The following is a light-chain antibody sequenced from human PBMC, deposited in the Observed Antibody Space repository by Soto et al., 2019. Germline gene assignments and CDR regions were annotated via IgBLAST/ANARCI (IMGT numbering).Light chain of an antibody. V-gene: IGKV3-15*01. CDR3: QQYNNWAPWT. CDR1: QSVSSN. CDR2: GAS. J-gene: IGKJ1*01. Sequence: EIVMTQSPATLSMSPGERATLSCRASQSVSSNLAWYQQKPGQAPRLLIYGASTRATGIPARVSGSGSGTEFSHTNSSVQYEDFADYYCQQYNNWAPWTFGQGNKVEIK.